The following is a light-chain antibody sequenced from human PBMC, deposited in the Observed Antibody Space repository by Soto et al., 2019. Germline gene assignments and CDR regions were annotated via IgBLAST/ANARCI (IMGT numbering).Light chain of an antibody. CDR3: QQRSTWLTWT. Sequence: DIVLTQSPAILSLSPGQRATLSCRASQSVSSYLAWYQQKPGQAPRLLIYDASNRATGIPARFSGSGSGTDFTLTISSLEPEDFAVYYCQQRSTWLTWTFGQGTKVDLK. J-gene: IGKJ1*01. CDR1: QSVSSY. V-gene: IGKV3-11*01. CDR2: DAS.